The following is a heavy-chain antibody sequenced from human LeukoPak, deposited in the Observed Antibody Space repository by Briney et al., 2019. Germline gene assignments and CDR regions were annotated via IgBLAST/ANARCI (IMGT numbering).Heavy chain of an antibody. V-gene: IGHV3-23*01. CDR3: ARGLLYYDFWSGYSTQLDY. Sequence: GGSLRLSCAASGFTFSSYAMSWVRQAPGKGLEWVSAISGSGGSTYYADSVKGRYTISRDNSKNTLYLQMNSLRAEDTAVYYCARGLLYYDFWSGYSTQLDYWGQGTLVTVSS. CDR2: ISGSGGST. J-gene: IGHJ4*02. CDR1: GFTFSSYA. D-gene: IGHD3-3*01.